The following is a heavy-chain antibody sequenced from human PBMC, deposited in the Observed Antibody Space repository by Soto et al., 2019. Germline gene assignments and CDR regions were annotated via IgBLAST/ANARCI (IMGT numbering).Heavy chain of an antibody. D-gene: IGHD1-26*01. CDR2: IYYSGST. J-gene: IGHJ4*02. Sequence: QVQLQESGPGLVKPSETLSLTCTVSGGTISSWYWSWIRQPPGKGLEWIGYIYYSGSTNCNPSLKSRVTISVDTSKNQFSLKLSSVTAADTAVYYCARRYGSAIDYWGQGTQVTVSS. CDR3: ARRYGSAIDY. CDR1: GGTISSWY. V-gene: IGHV4-59*08.